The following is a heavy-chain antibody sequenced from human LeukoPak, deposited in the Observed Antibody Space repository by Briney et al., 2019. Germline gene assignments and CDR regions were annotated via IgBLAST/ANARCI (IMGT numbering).Heavy chain of an antibody. CDR2: IYYSGST. V-gene: IGHV4-59*01. J-gene: IGHJ5*02. Sequence: PSETLSLTCTVPGGSISSYYWSWIRQPPGKGLEWIGYIYYSGSTNYNPSLKSRVTISVDTSKNQFSLKLSSVTAADTAVYYCARVYCSSTSCYLGWFDPWGQGTLVTVSS. CDR1: GGSISSYY. D-gene: IGHD2-2*01. CDR3: ARVYCSSTSCYLGWFDP.